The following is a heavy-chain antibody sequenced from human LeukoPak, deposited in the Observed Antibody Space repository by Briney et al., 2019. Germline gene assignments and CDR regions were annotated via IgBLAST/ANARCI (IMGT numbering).Heavy chain of an antibody. J-gene: IGHJ4*02. D-gene: IGHD3-10*01. CDR1: GFTVSTNY. Sequence: GGSLRLSCAASGFTVSTNYMNWVRQAPGKGLEWVSIIYSGGSTYYADSVKGRFTLSRDNSKNTLYLQMNSLRADDTAVYYCARQYGGVDYWGQGTLVTVSS. CDR3: ARQYGGVDY. CDR2: IYSGGST. V-gene: IGHV3-53*01.